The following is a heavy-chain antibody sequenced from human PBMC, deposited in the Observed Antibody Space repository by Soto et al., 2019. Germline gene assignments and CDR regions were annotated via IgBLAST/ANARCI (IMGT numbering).Heavy chain of an antibody. V-gene: IGHV4-61*01. CDR1: GGSVSSGSYY. Sequence: SETLSLTCTVSGGSVSSGSYYWSWIRQPPGKGLEWIGYIHYSGSTNYNPSLKSRVTISVDTSKNQFSLKLSSVTAADTAVYYCARVWGGAFDIWGQGTMVTVSS. J-gene: IGHJ3*02. CDR3: ARVWGGAFDI. D-gene: IGHD3-10*01. CDR2: IHYSGST.